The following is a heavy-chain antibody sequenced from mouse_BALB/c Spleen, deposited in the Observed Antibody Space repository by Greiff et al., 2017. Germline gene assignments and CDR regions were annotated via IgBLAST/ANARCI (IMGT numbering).Heavy chain of an antibody. CDR2: INSNGGST. CDR3: ARDDGDYPFAY. Sequence: EVMLVESGGGLVQPGGSLKLSCAASGFTFSSYGMSWVRQTPDKRLELVATINSNGGSTYYPDSVTGRFPISRDNAKNTLYLQMSNLKSEDTAMYYCARDDGDYPFAYWGLGTLVTVSA. D-gene: IGHD2-13*01. J-gene: IGHJ3*01. CDR1: GFTFSSYG. V-gene: IGHV5-6-3*01.